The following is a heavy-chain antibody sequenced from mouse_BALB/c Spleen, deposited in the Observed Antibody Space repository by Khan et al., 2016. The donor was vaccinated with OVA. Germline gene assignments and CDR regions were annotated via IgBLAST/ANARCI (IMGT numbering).Heavy chain of an antibody. J-gene: IGHJ3*01. CDR3: ARGYFGNYEFVY. CDR2: IFPGTGTT. D-gene: IGHD2-1*01. V-gene: IGHV1S132*01. CDR1: GYTFTSYW. Sequence: QVQLKQSGAEVVKPGASVKLSCKTTGYTFTSYWIQWIEQRPGQGLGWIGQIFPGTGTTYYNENFKGKATLTVDTSSSTAFMQLSSLTSEDSAGYYCARGYFGNYEFVYWGQGTLVTVSP.